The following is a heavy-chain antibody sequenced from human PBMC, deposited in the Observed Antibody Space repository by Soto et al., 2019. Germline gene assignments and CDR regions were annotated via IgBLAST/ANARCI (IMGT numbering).Heavy chain of an antibody. V-gene: IGHV1-69*01. CDR3: ARAGHIVVVTAMAPWFDP. D-gene: IGHD2-21*02. J-gene: IGHJ5*02. Sequence: QVQLVQSGAEVKKPGSSVKVSCKASGGTFSSYAISWVRQAPGQGLEWMGGIIPIFGTANYAQKFQGRVPITADESTSTAYMELSSLRSEDTAVYYCARAGHIVVVTAMAPWFDPWGQGTLVTVSS. CDR2: IIPIFGTA. CDR1: GGTFSSYA.